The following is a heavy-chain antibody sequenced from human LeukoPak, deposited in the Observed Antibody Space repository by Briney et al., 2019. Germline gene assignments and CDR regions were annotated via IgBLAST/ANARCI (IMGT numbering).Heavy chain of an antibody. Sequence: SETLSLTCTVSGGSISSSSYYWGWIRQPPGKGLEWIGSIYYSGSTYYNPSLKSRVTISVDTSKNQFSLKLSSVTAADTAVYYCAKDKNPFYDSPLGYWGQGTLVTVSS. J-gene: IGHJ4*02. D-gene: IGHD5/OR15-5a*01. V-gene: IGHV4-39*02. CDR3: AKDKNPFYDSPLGY. CDR2: IYYSGST. CDR1: GGSISSSSYY.